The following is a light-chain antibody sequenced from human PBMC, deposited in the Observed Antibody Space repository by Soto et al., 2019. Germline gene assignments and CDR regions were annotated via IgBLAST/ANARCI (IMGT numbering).Light chain of an antibody. CDR1: QSVSSN. J-gene: IGKJ1*01. CDR3: QQYGSSPRT. V-gene: IGKV3-20*01. Sequence: EIVMTQSPGTLSVSPGERATLSCRASQSVSSNLAWYQQKPGQPLRLLIYGASSRATGIPDRFSGSGSGTDFTLTISRLEPEDFAVYYCQQYGSSPRTFGQGTKVDIK. CDR2: GAS.